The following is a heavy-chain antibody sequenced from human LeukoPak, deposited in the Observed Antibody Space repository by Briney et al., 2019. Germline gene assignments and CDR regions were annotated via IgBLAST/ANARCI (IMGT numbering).Heavy chain of an antibody. Sequence: ASVKVSCKASGYTFSGYDMHWVRQAPGQGLEWMGWINPNSGGTDSAQKFQDRVTMARDTSIPTAYMELRRLISDDTAVYYCARSRDDAFDIWGQGTMVTVSS. CDR1: GYTFSGYD. CDR3: ARSRDDAFDI. V-gene: IGHV1-2*02. CDR2: INPNSGGT. J-gene: IGHJ3*02.